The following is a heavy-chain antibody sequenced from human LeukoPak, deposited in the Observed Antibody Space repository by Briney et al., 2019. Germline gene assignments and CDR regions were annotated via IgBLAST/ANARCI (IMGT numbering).Heavy chain of an antibody. CDR1: GGSTSSSSYY. Sequence: KAWETLSLTCTVSGGSTSSSSYYWGWIRQPPGKGLEWIGSIYYSGSTYYNPSLKSRVTISVDTSKNQFSLKLSSVTAADTAVYYCARRDGSQGWFDPWGQGTLVTVSS. D-gene: IGHD1-26*01. CDR2: IYYSGST. J-gene: IGHJ5*02. CDR3: ARRDGSQGWFDP. V-gene: IGHV4-39*01.